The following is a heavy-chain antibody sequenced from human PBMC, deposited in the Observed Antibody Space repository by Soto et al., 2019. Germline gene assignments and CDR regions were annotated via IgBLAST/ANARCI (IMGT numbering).Heavy chain of an antibody. CDR2: IFYSGST. D-gene: IGHD2-8*01. J-gene: IGHJ6*02. Sequence: QVQLQESGPGLVKPSQTLSLTCTVSGASINGGGSYWTWIRQTPGKGLEWIGDIFYSGSTYYNPSPNRRIRISVDTYTNKYSLALSSVTAADADVYDYYREYGSPSGGMDAWGQGTTVTVSS. CDR1: GASINGGGSY. CDR3: YREYGSPSGGMDA. V-gene: IGHV4-30-4*01.